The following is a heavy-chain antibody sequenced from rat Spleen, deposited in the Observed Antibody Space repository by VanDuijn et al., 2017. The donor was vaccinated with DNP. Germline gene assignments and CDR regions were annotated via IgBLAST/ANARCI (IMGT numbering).Heavy chain of an antibody. CDR3: ARRKNYGLSYYFDY. D-gene: IGHD1-6*01. V-gene: IGHV5-25*01. J-gene: IGHJ2*01. Sequence: EVQLVESGGGLVQPGRSLKVSCAVSGFTFSNYDMAWVRQAPTKGLEWVASISPSGGSTNYRGSVKGRFTVSSENAKSSLNLQMDSLRSEDTATYYCARRKNYGLSYYFDYWGQGVMVTVSS. CDR1: GFTFSNYD. CDR2: ISPSGGST.